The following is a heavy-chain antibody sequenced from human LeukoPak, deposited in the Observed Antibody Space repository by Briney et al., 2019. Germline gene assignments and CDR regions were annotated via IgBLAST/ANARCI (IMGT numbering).Heavy chain of an antibody. V-gene: IGHV1-69*01. Sequence: SVKVSCKASGGTSSSYAISWVRQAPGQGLEWMGGIIPIFGTANYAQKFQGRVTITADESTSTAYMELSSLRSEDTAVYYCARRTIAAAGTATYDYWGQGTLVTVSS. D-gene: IGHD6-13*01. J-gene: IGHJ4*02. CDR2: IIPIFGTA. CDR1: GGTSSSYA. CDR3: ARRTIAAAGTATYDY.